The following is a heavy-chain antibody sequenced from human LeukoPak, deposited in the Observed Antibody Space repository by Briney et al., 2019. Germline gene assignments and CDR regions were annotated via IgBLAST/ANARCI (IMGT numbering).Heavy chain of an antibody. CDR1: GFSFRRSP. V-gene: IGHV3-23*01. J-gene: IGHJ4*02. CDR3: VRKDSGLHPFDL. Sequence: GGSLNFSSDASGFSFRRSPMIWVARVQGKDRKGSSGINSDSNDTPYADSVKGRFNISRDNAKNMLYLQMRSLRVEDTAVYYCVRKDSGLHPFDLWGQGTRVTVSS. CDR2: INSDSNDT.